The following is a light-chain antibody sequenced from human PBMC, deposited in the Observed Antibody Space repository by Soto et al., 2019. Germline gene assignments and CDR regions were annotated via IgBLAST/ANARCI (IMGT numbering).Light chain of an antibody. CDR3: KQRSSLPIT. CDR2: DAY. J-gene: IGKJ5*01. CDR1: QSVSSN. Sequence: EIVMTQSPATLSVSPGERATLSCRASQSVSSNLAWYQQKPGQAHRLLIYDAYNRATGIQARFSGSGSGTDFTLTIRSLEPEDFAVYYCKQRSSLPITFGQGTRLEIK. V-gene: IGKV3-11*01.